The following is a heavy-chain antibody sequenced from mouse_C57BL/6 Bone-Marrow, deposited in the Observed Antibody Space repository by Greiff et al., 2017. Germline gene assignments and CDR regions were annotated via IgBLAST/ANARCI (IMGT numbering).Heavy chain of an antibody. CDR2: IYPGDGDT. D-gene: IGHD3-1*01. CDR3: ARGHSSCPYYFDY. CDR1: GYAFSSSW. J-gene: IGHJ2*01. V-gene: IGHV1-82*01. Sequence: QVQLQQSGPELVKPGASVKISCKASGYAFSSSWMNWVKQRPGKGLEWIGRIYPGDGDTNYNGKFKGKATLTADKSSSTAYMQLSSQPSADSAVYFCARGHSSCPYYFDYWGQGTTLTVSS.